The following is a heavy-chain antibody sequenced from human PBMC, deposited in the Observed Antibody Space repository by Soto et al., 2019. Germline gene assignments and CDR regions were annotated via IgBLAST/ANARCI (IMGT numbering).Heavy chain of an antibody. CDR2: ISSSGSTI. Sequence: EVQLVDSGGSLVQPGGSLRLSFAASGFTFSSYEMNWVRQAPGKGLEWVSYISSSGSTIYYADSVKGRLTISRDNDNNSLYLQMNSLRAEDTAVYYCARDPYGDPLYGMDVWGQGTTVTVSS. D-gene: IGHD4-17*01. CDR1: GFTFSSYE. J-gene: IGHJ6*02. CDR3: ARDPYGDPLYGMDV. V-gene: IGHV3-48*03.